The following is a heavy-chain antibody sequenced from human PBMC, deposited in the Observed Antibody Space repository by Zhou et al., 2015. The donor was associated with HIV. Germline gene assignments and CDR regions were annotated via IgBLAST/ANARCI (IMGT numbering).Heavy chain of an antibody. D-gene: IGHD3-9*01. CDR2: IIPIFGTA. V-gene: IGHV1-69*01. Sequence: QVQLVQSGAEVKKPGSSVKVSCKASGGTFSSYAISWVRQAPGQGLEWMGGIIPIFGTANYAQKFQGRVTITADESTSTAYMELSSLRSEDTAVYYCARHVKLRYFDWFEGDAFDIWGQGTMVTVSS. CDR3: ARHVKLRYFDWFEGDAFDI. CDR1: GGTFSSYA. J-gene: IGHJ3*02.